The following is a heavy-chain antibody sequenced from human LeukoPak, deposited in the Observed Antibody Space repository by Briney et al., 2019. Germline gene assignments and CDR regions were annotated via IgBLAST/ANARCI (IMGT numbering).Heavy chain of an antibody. CDR2: ISGSGGST. CDR3: AKLIAAAVTNWFDP. Sequence: GSLRLSCAASGFTFSSYAMSWVRQAPGKGLEWASVISGSGGSTYYADSVKGRFTISRDNSKNTLYLQMNSLRAEDTAVYYCAKLIAAAVTNWFDPWGQGTLVTVSS. CDR1: GFTFSSYA. V-gene: IGHV3-23*01. D-gene: IGHD6-13*01. J-gene: IGHJ5*02.